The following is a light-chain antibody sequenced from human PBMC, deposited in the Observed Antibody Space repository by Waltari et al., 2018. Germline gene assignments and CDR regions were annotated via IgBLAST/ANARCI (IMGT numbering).Light chain of an antibody. J-gene: IGKJ4*01. CDR2: WAS. CDR3: QQYYSTPLT. V-gene: IGKV4-1*01. Sequence: DIVMTQSPDSLAVSLGERATINCKSSQSVLYSSANKSYLNWYQQKPGQPPKLLIYWASTRETGVPDRISGAGSGTDFTLTISSLQSEDVAVYYCQQYYSTPLTFGGGT. CDR1: QSVLYSSANKSY.